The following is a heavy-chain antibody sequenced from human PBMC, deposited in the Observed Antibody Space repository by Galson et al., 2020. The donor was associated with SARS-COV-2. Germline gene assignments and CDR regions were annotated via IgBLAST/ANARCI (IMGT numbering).Heavy chain of an antibody. J-gene: IGHJ4*02. CDR2: IFYSGTT. CDR3: ARAGVGITTFPCDF. CDR1: GGSISPYY. Sequence: SETLSLTCTVSGGSISPYYWRWIRQPPGKGLEWIGSIFYSGTTNYNPSLNSRVTIFVDTFKNQFSLKLRSLTAADTAIYYCARAGVGITTFPCDFGGQGALVTVPS. D-gene: IGHD1-26*01. V-gene: IGHV4-59*01.